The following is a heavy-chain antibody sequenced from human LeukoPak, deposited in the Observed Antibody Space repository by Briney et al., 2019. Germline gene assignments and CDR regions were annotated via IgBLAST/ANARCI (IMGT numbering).Heavy chain of an antibody. CDR3: AKGGTVAVNDY. V-gene: IGHV3-30*02. Sequence: GGSLRLSCVASGFTFSMFGMYWVRQAPGEGLEWVAFIRFDGNNKEYIDSVKGRFSISRDNSMNMLYLQMNNLRTEDTAVYYCAKGGTVAVNDYWGQGTLVTVSS. CDR2: IRFDGNNK. J-gene: IGHJ4*02. CDR1: GFTFSMFG. D-gene: IGHD6-19*01.